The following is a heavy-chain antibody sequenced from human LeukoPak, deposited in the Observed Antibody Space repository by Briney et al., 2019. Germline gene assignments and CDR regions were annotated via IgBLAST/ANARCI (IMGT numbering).Heavy chain of an antibody. CDR1: GFSFSSYG. D-gene: IGHD2-8*01. Sequence: PGGSLRLSCAASGFSFSSYGMQWVRQAPGKGLERVAFIQYDGSNKYYAESVKGRFTISRDNSKNTLYLQMNSLRADDTAVYYCAKSWCETICHGIYDWGQGTLVTVS. V-gene: IGHV3-30*02. CDR2: IQYDGSNK. CDR3: AKSWCETICHGIYD. J-gene: IGHJ4*02.